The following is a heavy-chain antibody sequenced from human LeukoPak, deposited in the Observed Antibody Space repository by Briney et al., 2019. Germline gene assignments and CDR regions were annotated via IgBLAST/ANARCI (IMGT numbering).Heavy chain of an antibody. CDR2: ISSSSSYI. CDR3: ARASGYYDSSGYHDY. V-gene: IGHV3-21*01. Sequence: ETLSLTCAVYGGSFSGYYWSWIRQPPGKGLEWVSSISSSSSYIYYADSVKGRFTISRDNAKNSLYLQMNSLRAEDTAVYYCARASGYYDSSGYHDYWGQGTLVTVSS. J-gene: IGHJ4*02. D-gene: IGHD3-22*01. CDR1: GGSFSGYY.